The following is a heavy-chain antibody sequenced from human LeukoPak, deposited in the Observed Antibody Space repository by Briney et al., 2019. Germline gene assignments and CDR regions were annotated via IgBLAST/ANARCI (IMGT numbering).Heavy chain of an antibody. J-gene: IGHJ4*02. CDR3: ARYSLSRSGGSCYDY. CDR1: GGTFSSYA. D-gene: IGHD2-15*01. Sequence: ASVNVSCKASGGTFSSYAISWVRQAPGQGLEWMGGIIPIFGTANYAQKFQGRVTITADESTSTAYMELSSLRSEDTAVYYCARYSLSRSGGSCYDYWGQGTLVTVSS. V-gene: IGHV1-69*13. CDR2: IIPIFGTA.